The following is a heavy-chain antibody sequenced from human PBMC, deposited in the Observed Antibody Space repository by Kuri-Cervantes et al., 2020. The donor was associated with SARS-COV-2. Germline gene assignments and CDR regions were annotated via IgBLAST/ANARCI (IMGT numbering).Heavy chain of an antibody. J-gene: IGHJ5*02. V-gene: IGHV4-39*07. D-gene: IGHD3-3*01. Sequence: GSLRLSCTVSGGSISSSSYYWGWIRQPPGKGLEWIGSIYYSGSTYYNPSLKSRVTISVDTSKNQFSLKLSSVTAADTAVYYCAREVTIFGAASRGFDPWGQGTLVTVSS. CDR1: GGSISSSSYY. CDR3: AREVTIFGAASRGFDP. CDR2: IYYSGST.